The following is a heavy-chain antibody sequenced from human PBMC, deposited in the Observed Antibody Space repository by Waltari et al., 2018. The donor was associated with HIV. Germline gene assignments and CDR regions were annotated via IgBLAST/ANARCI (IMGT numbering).Heavy chain of an antibody. D-gene: IGHD3-16*01. Sequence: VHLQQRGAGLLKPSETLSLTCAIYGGSFSGYYWSWLRQAPEKGLEWIGEISHSGSTNYNPSLKSRVTMSLDTSKNQFSLKLSSVTAADTAVYYCARKDDYYDDNRYTLLFDSWGQGTLVTVSS. V-gene: IGHV4-34*01. CDR2: ISHSGST. CDR3: ARKDDYYDDNRYTLLFDS. CDR1: GGSFSGYY. J-gene: IGHJ4*02.